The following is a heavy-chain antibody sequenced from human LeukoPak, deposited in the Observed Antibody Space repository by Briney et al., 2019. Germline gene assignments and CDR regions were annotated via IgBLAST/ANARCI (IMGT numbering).Heavy chain of an antibody. D-gene: IGHD3-22*01. CDR3: AKDVGPYDSSTG. CDR2: ILYDGSNK. J-gene: IGHJ4*02. V-gene: IGHV3-30*18. CDR1: GFTFSSYG. Sequence: GGSLRLSCAASGFTFSSYGMHWVRQAPGKGLEWVAVILYDGSNKYYADSVKGRFTISRDNSKNTLYLQMNSLRAEDTAVYYCAKDVGPYDSSTGWGQGTLVTISS.